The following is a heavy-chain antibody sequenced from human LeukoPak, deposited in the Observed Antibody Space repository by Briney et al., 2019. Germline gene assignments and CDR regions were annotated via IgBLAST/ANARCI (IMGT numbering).Heavy chain of an antibody. V-gene: IGHV3-23*01. D-gene: IGHD3-22*01. Sequence: GGSLRLSCAASGFTVSSNYMSWVRQAPGKGLEWVSVISGSGGSTYYADSVQGRFTISRDNSKNTLYLQMNSLRAEDTAVYYCAKVRGGSYLYDAFDIWGQGTMVTVSS. CDR3: AKVRGGSYLYDAFDI. CDR1: GFTVSSNY. J-gene: IGHJ3*02. CDR2: ISGSGGST.